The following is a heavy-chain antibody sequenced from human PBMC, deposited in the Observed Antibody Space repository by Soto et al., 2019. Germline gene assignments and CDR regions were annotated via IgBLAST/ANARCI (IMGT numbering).Heavy chain of an antibody. Sequence: EVHLVESGGGLVQPGGCLRLSCETSGFNFSTNWVHWVRQVPGKGLVWVSRINSDGTITDYADSVKGRFTTSRDNAKKTLYLEMNSLRADDTAIYYCTRDGGGRYYGGFDNWGQGTLVTVSS. V-gene: IGHV3-74*01. CDR2: INSDGTIT. CDR3: TRDGGGRYYGGFDN. J-gene: IGHJ4*02. CDR1: GFNFSTNW. D-gene: IGHD1-26*01.